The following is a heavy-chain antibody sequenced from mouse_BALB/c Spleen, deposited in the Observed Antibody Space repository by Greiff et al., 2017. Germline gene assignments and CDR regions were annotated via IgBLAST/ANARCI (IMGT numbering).Heavy chain of an antibody. D-gene: IGHD2-3*01. Sequence: VQLQQSGPELVKPGASVKISCKASGYTFTDYNMHWVKQSHGKSLEWIGYIYPYNGGTGYNQKFKSKATLTVDNSSSTAYMELRSLTSEDSAVYYCARGDDGPNYLDYWGQGTTLTVSS. J-gene: IGHJ2*01. V-gene: IGHV1S29*02. CDR1: GYTFTDYN. CDR3: ARGDDGPNYLDY. CDR2: IYPYNGGT.